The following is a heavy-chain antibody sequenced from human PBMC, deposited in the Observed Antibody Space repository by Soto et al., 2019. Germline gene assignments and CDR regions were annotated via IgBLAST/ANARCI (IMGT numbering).Heavy chain of an antibody. CDR1: GFTFSSYA. CDR3: ARGFVLRVYAEGLLDYYGMDV. D-gene: IGHD2-8*01. Sequence: EGSLRLSCAASGFTFSSYAMHWVRQAPGKGLERVAVISYDGSNKYYADSVKGRFTMYRDNSKNTLYLQMSSLRAEDTAVYYCARGFVLRVYAEGLLDYYGMDVWDQGTTVTVSS. J-gene: IGHJ6*02. V-gene: IGHV3-30-3*01. CDR2: ISYDGSNK.